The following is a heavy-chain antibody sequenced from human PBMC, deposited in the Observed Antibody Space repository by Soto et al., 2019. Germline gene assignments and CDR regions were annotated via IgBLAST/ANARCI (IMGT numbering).Heavy chain of an antibody. CDR3: ARMYDGFGELYDFDY. Sequence: GGSLRLSCAASGFTFSSYSMNWVRQAPGKGLEWVSSISSSSSYIYYADSVKGRFTISRDNAKNSLYLQMNSLRAEDTSVYYCARMYDGFGELYDFDYWGQGTLVTVSS. J-gene: IGHJ4*02. D-gene: IGHD3-10*01. CDR1: GFTFSSYS. V-gene: IGHV3-21*01. CDR2: ISSSSSYI.